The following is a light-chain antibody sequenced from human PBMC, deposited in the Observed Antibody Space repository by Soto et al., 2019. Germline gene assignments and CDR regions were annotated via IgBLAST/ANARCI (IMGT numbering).Light chain of an antibody. CDR2: DAS. J-gene: IGKJ1*01. CDR1: QSISRR. CDR3: QQYNSYPWT. V-gene: IGKV1-5*01. Sequence: DIQMIQSPSALSASVGDRVTITCRASQSISRRLAWYQQKPGKAPKLLIYDASSLESGVPAGFSGSGSGTQFTLTISSLQPDYFSTDYCQQYNSYPWTFAQGTKAEIK.